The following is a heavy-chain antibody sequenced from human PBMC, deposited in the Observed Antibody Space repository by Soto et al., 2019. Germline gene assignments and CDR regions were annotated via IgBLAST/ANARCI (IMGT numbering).Heavy chain of an antibody. CDR2: IYTDDST. J-gene: IGHJ4*02. CDR1: GFSLSTSGVG. Sequence: QITLKESGPTLVKPTQTLTLTCTFSGFSLSTSGVGVGWIRQPPGKALEWLSVIYTDDSTYYADSVKGRFTISRHNSKNTLYLQMNSLRAEDTAVYYCTSGTSGSSGPLYWGQGTLVTVSS. CDR3: TSGTSGSSGPLY. D-gene: IGHD3-22*01. V-gene: IGHV2-5*05.